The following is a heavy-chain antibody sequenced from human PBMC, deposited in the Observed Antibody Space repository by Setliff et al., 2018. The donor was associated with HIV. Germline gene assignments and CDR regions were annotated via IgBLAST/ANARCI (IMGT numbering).Heavy chain of an antibody. CDR3: ARLGYNYGYFNY. Sequence: SGPTLVNPTETLTLTCTVSGFSLSDTYMGVNWIRQPPGKALEWLAHISSSDEKSYTTSLESRLTIFKDTSKSQVVLTMTNMDPVDTATYYCARLGYNYGYFNYWGQGTLVTVSS. V-gene: IGHV2-26*01. CDR2: ISSSDEK. J-gene: IGHJ4*02. CDR1: GFSLSDTYMG. D-gene: IGHD5-18*01.